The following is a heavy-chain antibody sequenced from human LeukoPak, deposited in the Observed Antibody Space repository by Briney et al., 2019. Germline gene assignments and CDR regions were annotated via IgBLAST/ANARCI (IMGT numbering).Heavy chain of an antibody. J-gene: IGHJ6*03. CDR3: ARQSWSGYSYYYYYMDV. V-gene: IGHV4-39*01. CDR2: IYYSGST. D-gene: IGHD1-14*01. CDR1: GGSISSSSYY. Sequence: SETLSLTCTVSGGSISSSSYYWGWIRQPPGKGLELIGSIYYSGSTYYNPSLKSRVTISVDTSKNQFSLKLSSVTAADTAVYYCARQSWSGYSYYYYYMDVWGKGTTVTVSS.